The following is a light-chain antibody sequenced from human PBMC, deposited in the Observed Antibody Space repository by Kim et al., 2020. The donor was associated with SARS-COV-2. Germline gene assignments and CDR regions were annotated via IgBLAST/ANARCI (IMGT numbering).Light chain of an antibody. J-gene: IGKJ4*01. V-gene: IGKV3-11*01. Sequence: EIVLTQSPATLSLSPGERATLSCRASQSVSSYLAWYQQKPGQAPRLLIYDASNRATGIPARFSGSVSGTDFTLTISSLEPEDFAVYYCQQRSNWPLTFGGGTKLEI. CDR2: DAS. CDR3: QQRSNWPLT. CDR1: QSVSSY.